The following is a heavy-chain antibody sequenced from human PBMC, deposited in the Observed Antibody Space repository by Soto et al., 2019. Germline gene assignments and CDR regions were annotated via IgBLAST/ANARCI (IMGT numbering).Heavy chain of an antibody. J-gene: IGHJ3*02. CDR3: AKDLEPSNPRQWLGDAFDI. D-gene: IGHD6-19*01. CDR1: GFTFSSYA. V-gene: IGHV3-23*01. Sequence: EVQLLESGGGLVQPGGSLRLSCAASGFTFSSYAMSWVRQAPGKGLEWVSAISGSGGSTYYADSVKGRFTISRDNSKNTLYLQMNSLRAEDTAVYYCAKDLEPSNPRQWLGDAFDIWGQGTMVTVSS. CDR2: ISGSGGST.